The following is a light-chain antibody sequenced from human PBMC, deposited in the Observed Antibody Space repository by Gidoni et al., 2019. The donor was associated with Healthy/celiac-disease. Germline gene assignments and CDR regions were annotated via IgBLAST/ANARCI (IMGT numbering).Light chain of an antibody. J-gene: IGKJ1*01. CDR2: GAS. Sequence: EIVMTQSPATLSVSPGERATLSCRASQRVSSNLAWYQQKPGQAPRLLIYGASTRDTGIPARFSGRGSGTEFTLTISSLQSEDFAVYYCQQYNNWPRTFGQGTKVEIK. V-gene: IGKV3-15*01. CDR1: QRVSSN. CDR3: QQYNNWPRT.